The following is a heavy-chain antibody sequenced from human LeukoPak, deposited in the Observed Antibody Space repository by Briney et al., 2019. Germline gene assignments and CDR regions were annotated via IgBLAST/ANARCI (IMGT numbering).Heavy chain of an antibody. Sequence: SETLSLTCTVSGGAISSYYWSWIRQPAGNGLEWIGRIYTSGSTNYNPSLKSRVTMSVDTSKNQFSLKLSSVTAADTAVYYCARDILTGYYPEHWGQGTLVTVSS. CDR3: ARDILTGYYPEH. J-gene: IGHJ1*01. D-gene: IGHD3-9*01. V-gene: IGHV4-4*07. CDR1: GGAISSYY. CDR2: IYTSGST.